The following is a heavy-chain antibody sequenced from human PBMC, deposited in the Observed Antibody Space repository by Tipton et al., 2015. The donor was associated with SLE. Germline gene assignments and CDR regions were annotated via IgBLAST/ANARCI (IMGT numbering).Heavy chain of an antibody. CDR3: ARFRPSRTKTITIFEH. Sequence: QSGAEVKKPGASVKVSCKASGYTFTSYGISWERQAPGQGLEWMGWIRAYNGNTNYAQKLQGRVTMTTDTSTSTAYMELRILRSDDTAVYYCARFRPSRTKTITIFEHLGQGSLVTVSS. D-gene: IGHD3-3*01. CDR2: IRAYNGNT. J-gene: IGHJ1*01. V-gene: IGHV1-18*01. CDR1: GYTFTSYG.